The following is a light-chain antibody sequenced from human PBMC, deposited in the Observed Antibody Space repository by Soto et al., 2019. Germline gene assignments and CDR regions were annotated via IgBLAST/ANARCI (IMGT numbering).Light chain of an antibody. J-gene: IGLJ2*01. CDR3: SSYTSTSTLVI. CDR1: SSDVGGYNY. CDR2: AVT. V-gene: IGLV2-14*03. Sequence: QSVLTQPASVSGSPGQSITISCTGTSSDVGGYNYVSWYQHHPGKVPKLMIYAVTSRPSGVSNRFSGFKSGNTASLTISGLQAEDEADYYCSSYTSTSTLVIFGGGTKLTVL.